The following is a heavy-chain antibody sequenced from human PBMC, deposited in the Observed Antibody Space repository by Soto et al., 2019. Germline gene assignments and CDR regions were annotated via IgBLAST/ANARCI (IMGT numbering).Heavy chain of an antibody. CDR3: AREDSIIIPAVSDF. CDR1: GFAFNNYG. Sequence: PGGSLRLSCTVSGFAFNNYGINGVRQAPGKGLEWVSSISKSDYTYYSDSVKGRFAIARDNAKSSVSLQMNTLRVEDTAVYYCAREDSIIIPAVSDFWGQGTLVTVSS. J-gene: IGHJ4*02. D-gene: IGHD2-2*01. CDR2: ISKSDYT. V-gene: IGHV3-21*01.